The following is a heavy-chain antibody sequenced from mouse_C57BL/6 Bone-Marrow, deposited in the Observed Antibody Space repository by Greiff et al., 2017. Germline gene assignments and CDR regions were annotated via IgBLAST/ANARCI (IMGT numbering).Heavy chain of an antibody. D-gene: IGHD1-1*01. Sequence: VQLQQSGPELVKPGASVKMSCKASGYTFTDYNMHWVKQSHGKSLEWIGYINPNNGGTSYNQKFKGKATLTVNKSSSTAYMELRSLTSEDSAVYYCARRYYYGSSYGFAYWGQGTLVTVSA. V-gene: IGHV1-22*01. CDR1: GYTFTDYN. J-gene: IGHJ3*01. CDR2: INPNNGGT. CDR3: ARRYYYGSSYGFAY.